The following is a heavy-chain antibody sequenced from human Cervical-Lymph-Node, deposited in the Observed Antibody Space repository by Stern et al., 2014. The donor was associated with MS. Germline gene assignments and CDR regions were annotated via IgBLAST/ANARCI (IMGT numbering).Heavy chain of an antibody. D-gene: IGHD6-13*01. CDR2: ISGSGGTT. CDR3: AKSRNSWRDAFDI. V-gene: IGHV3-23*04. J-gene: IGHJ3*02. Sequence: VQLVQSGGGLVQPGGSLRLSCAASGFTFSSYAMSWVRQAPGKGLQWVSTISGSGGTTYYADSVKGRFTFSRDNSKNTLFLHMNSLRAEDTAAYYCAKSRNSWRDAFDIWGQGTMVTVSS. CDR1: GFTFSSYA.